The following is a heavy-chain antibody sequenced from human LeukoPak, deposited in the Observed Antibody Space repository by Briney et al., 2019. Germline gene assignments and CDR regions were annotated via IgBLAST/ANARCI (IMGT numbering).Heavy chain of an antibody. CDR1: GFTFSSYG. Sequence: GRSLRLSCAASGFTFSSYGMHWVRQAPGKGLEWVAVISYDGSNKYYADSVKGRFTISRDNSKNTLYLQMNSLRAEDTAVYYCAKSGYGDYVPRLFDYWDQGTLVTVSS. CDR3: AKSGYGDYVPRLFDY. J-gene: IGHJ4*02. V-gene: IGHV3-30*18. CDR2: ISYDGSNK. D-gene: IGHD4-17*01.